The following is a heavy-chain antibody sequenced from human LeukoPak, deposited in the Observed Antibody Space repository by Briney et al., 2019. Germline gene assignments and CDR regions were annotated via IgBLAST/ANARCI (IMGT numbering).Heavy chain of an antibody. V-gene: IGHV3-21*01. CDR3: ARVGSSWPNFGYYYYYMDV. D-gene: IGHD6-13*01. CDR2: ISSSSSYI. Sequence: GGSLRLSCAASGFTFSSYSMNWVRQAPGKGLGGVSSISSSSSYIYYADSVKGRFTISRDNAKNSLYLQMNSLRAEDTAVYYCARVGSSWPNFGYYYYYMDVWGKGTTVTVSS. J-gene: IGHJ6*03. CDR1: GFTFSSYS.